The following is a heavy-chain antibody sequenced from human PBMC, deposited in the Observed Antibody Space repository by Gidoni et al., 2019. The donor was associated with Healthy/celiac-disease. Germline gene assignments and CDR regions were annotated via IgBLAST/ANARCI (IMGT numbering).Heavy chain of an antibody. CDR3: ARDSGVPLLGDAFDI. D-gene: IGHD1-26*01. J-gene: IGHJ3*02. V-gene: IGHV3-30*04. CDR1: GFTFSSYA. CDR2: ISYAGSNK. Sequence: QVQLVESGGGVVQPGRSLRLSCAASGFTFSSYAMHWVRQAPGKGLEWGAVISYAGSNKYYADSVKGRFTISRDNSKNTLYLQMNSLRAEDTAVYYCARDSGVPLLGDAFDIWGQGTMVTVSS.